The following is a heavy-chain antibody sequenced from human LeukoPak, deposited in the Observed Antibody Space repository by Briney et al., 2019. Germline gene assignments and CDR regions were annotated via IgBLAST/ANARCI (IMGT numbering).Heavy chain of an antibody. CDR1: GFTFSSNA. CDR3: AKGDYYGSGSYTWDY. CDR2: ISGSGGST. Sequence: GGSLRLSCAASGFTFSSNAMSWVRQAPGKGLEWVSAISGSGGSTYHAESVKGRFTISRDNSKNTLYLQMNSLRAEDTAVYYCAKGDYYGSGSYTWDYWGQGTLVTVSS. J-gene: IGHJ4*02. V-gene: IGHV3-23*01. D-gene: IGHD3-10*01.